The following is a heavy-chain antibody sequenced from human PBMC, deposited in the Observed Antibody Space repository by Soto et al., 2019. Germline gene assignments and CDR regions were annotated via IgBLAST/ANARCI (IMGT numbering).Heavy chain of an antibody. CDR1: GSTITSNA. D-gene: IGHD5-12*01. CDR3: ARAMFCGYGTFSLCFYY. J-gene: IGHJ4*01. V-gene: IGHV1-69*06. Sequence: SVKPSCKAPGSTITSNAISWVLQAPGQGIEWMGEIIPIFGTANYAQKFQGRVTITADKSTSTAYMELRSLRSEVTAVYYCARAMFCGYGTFSLCFYYWG. CDR2: IIPIFGTA.